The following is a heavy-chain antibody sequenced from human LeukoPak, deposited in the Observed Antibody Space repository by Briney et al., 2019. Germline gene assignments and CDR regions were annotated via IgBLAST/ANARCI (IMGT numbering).Heavy chain of an antibody. J-gene: IGHJ4*02. V-gene: IGHV1-24*01. CDR2: FDPEDGET. CDR3: AADSFPYCSSTSCFPSHAF. CDR1: GYTLTELS. Sequence: GASVKVSCKVSGYTLTELSMHWVRQAPGKGLEWMGGFDPEDGETTYAQKFQGRVTMTEDTSTDTAYMELSSLRSEDTAVYYRAADSFPYCSSTSCFPSHAFWGQGTLVTVSS. D-gene: IGHD2-2*01.